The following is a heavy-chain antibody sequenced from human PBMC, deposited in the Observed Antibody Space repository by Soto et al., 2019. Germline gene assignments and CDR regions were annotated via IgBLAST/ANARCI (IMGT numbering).Heavy chain of an antibody. CDR1: GGSISSGGSS. V-gene: IGHV4-30-2*01. CDR3: ARGGYSAGTRAYYYYGMDV. Sequence: LSLTFAVSGGSISSGGSSWSWIRQPPVKGLEWIGYIYHSGSTYYNPSLKSRVTISVDRSKNQFSLKLSSVTAADTAVYYCARGGYSAGTRAYYYYGMDVWGQGTTVTVS. CDR2: IYHSGST. D-gene: IGHD1-7*01. J-gene: IGHJ6*02.